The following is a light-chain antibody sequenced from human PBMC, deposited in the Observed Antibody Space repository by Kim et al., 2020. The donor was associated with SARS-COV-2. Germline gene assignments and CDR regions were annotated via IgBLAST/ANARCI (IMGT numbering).Light chain of an antibody. CDR1: SSDVGAYNF. CDR3: SSFTSSSTWV. V-gene: IGLV2-14*04. J-gene: IGLJ3*02. CDR2: DVS. Sequence: QSITTSCAGTSSDVGAYNFVSWYQQHPGRAPKLMIYDVSERPSGISNRFSGSKSGNTASLTISGLQAEDEADYHCSSFTSSSTWVFGGGTQLTVL.